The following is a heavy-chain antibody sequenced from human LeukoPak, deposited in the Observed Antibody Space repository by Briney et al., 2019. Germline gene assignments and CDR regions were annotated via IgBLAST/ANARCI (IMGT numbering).Heavy chain of an antibody. CDR1: GGSISSGDYY. Sequence: SQTLSLTCTVSGGSISSGDYYWSWIRQPPGKGLEWIGYIYYSGSTYYNPSLKSRVTISVDTSKNQFSLKLSSVTAADTAVYYCVRGNIEYCSGGSCYSMDYWGQGTLVTVSS. CDR2: IYYSGST. CDR3: VRGNIEYCSGGSCYSMDY. D-gene: IGHD2-15*01. J-gene: IGHJ4*02. V-gene: IGHV4-30-4*01.